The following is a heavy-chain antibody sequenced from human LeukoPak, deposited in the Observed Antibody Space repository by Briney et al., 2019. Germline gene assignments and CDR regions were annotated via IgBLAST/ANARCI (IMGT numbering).Heavy chain of an antibody. CDR2: ISAYNGNT. CDR1: GYTFTSYG. V-gene: IGHV1-18*01. CDR3: ARKGPPGAAAGTGYFQH. Sequence: ASVKVSCKASGYTFTSYGISRVRQAPGQGLEWMGWISAYNGNTNYAEKVQGRVTMTTDTSTSTAYMELRSLGSDDTAVYCCARKGPPGAAAGTGYFQHWGQGTLVTVSS. J-gene: IGHJ1*01. D-gene: IGHD6-13*01.